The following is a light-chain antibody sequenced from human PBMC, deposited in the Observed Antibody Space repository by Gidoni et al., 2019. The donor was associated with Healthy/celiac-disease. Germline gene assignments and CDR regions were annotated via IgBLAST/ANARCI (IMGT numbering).Light chain of an antibody. CDR1: QSVLYSSNNKNY. V-gene: IGKV4-1*01. Sequence: DIVMTQSPDSLAVSLGARATINCKSSQSVLYSSNNKNYLAWYQQKPGQPPKLLIYWASTRESGVPDRFSGSGSGTDFTLTISSLQAEDVAVYYCQQYYSTPITFGQXTRLEIK. J-gene: IGKJ5*01. CDR2: WAS. CDR3: QQYYSTPIT.